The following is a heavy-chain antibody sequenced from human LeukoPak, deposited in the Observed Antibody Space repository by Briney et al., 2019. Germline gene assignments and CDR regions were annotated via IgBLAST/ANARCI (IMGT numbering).Heavy chain of an antibody. Sequence: GGSLRLSCAASGFTFSNYWVHWVRQAPGKGLVWVSRINADGSSTSYADSVKGRFTISRDNAKNTLFLQMNSLRAEDTAVYYCARGGGATLAHYWGQGTLVTVSS. CDR2: INADGSST. J-gene: IGHJ4*02. D-gene: IGHD1-26*01. CDR1: GFTFSNYW. V-gene: IGHV3-74*01. CDR3: ARGGGATLAHY.